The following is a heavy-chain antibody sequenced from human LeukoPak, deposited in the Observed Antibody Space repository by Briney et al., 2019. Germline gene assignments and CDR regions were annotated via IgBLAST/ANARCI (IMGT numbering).Heavy chain of an antibody. CDR2: INHSGST. CDR3: ARDNRYSSGWREDYFDY. CDR1: GGSFSGYY. Sequence: PSETLSLTCAVYGGSFSGYYWSWIRQPPGKGLEWIGEINHSGSTNYNPSLKSRVTISVDTSKNQFSLKLSSVTAADTAVYYCARDNRYSSGWREDYFDYWGQGTLVTVSS. V-gene: IGHV4-34*01. J-gene: IGHJ4*02. D-gene: IGHD6-19*01.